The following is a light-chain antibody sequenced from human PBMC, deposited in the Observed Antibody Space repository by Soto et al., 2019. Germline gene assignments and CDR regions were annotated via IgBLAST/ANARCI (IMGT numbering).Light chain of an antibody. Sequence: QSALTLPASVSGSPGQSITISCTGTSSDVGGYNYVSWYQQHPGKGPKLMIYDVSNRPSGVSNRFSGSKSGNTASLTISGLQAEDEADYYCSSYSSSSTLVFGGGTKLTVL. CDR1: SSDVGGYNY. V-gene: IGLV2-14*01. CDR2: DVS. CDR3: SSYSSSSTLV. J-gene: IGLJ2*01.